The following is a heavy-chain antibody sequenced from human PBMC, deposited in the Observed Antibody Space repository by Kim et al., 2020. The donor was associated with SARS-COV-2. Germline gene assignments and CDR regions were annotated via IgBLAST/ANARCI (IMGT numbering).Heavy chain of an antibody. CDR1: GDSVSSNSAA. D-gene: IGHD6-19*01. J-gene: IGHJ6*02. CDR3: ARSSSGWSNIYYYYGMDV. CDR2: TYYRSKWYN. V-gene: IGHV6-1*01. Sequence: SQTLSLTCAISGDSVSSNSAAWNWIRQSPSRGLEWLGRTYYRSKWYNDYAVSVKSRITINPDTSKNQFSLQLNSVTPEDTAVYYCARSSSGWSNIYYYYGMDVWGQGTTVTVSS.